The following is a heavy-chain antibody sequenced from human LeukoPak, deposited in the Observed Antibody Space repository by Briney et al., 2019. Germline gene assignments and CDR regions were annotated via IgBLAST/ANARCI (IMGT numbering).Heavy chain of an antibody. D-gene: IGHD6-19*01. CDR2: ISHSGST. CDR1: GDSISSSNW. CDR3: ARSRGWWYLNY. J-gene: IGHJ4*02. Sequence: SETLSLTCAVSGDSISSSNWWSWVRQPPGKGLEWIGEISHSGSTKYNPSLKSRVTISADKSKNYFSLKLNSVTAADTAVYYCARSRGWWYLNYWGRGTLVTVSS. V-gene: IGHV4-4*02.